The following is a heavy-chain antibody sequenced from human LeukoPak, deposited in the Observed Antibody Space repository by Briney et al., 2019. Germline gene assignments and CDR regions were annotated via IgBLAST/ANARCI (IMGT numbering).Heavy chain of an antibody. CDR2: FDPEDGET. D-gene: IGHD3-9*01. J-gene: IGHJ6*02. CDR1: GYTLTELS. Sequence: ASVKVSCKVSGYTLTELSMQWVRQAPGKGLEWMGGFDPEDGETIYAQKFQGRVTMTEDTSTDTAYMELSSLRSEDTAVYYCATRNYDILTGYYRPYYYYYGMDVWGQGTTVTVSS. V-gene: IGHV1-24*01. CDR3: ATRNYDILTGYYRPYYYYYGMDV.